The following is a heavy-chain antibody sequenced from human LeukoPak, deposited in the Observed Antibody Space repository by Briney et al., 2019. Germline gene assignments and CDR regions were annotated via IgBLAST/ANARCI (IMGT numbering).Heavy chain of an antibody. CDR2: IYHSGST. V-gene: IGHV4-4*02. D-gene: IGHD6-19*01. CDR1: GGSTSSSNW. Sequence: SETLSLTCAVSGGSTSSSNWWSWVRQPPGKGLEWIGEIYHSGSTNYSPSLKSRVTMSVDKSKNQFSLKLSSVTAADTAVYYCARGQWLVPLDYWGQGTLVIVSS. J-gene: IGHJ4*02. CDR3: ARGQWLVPLDY.